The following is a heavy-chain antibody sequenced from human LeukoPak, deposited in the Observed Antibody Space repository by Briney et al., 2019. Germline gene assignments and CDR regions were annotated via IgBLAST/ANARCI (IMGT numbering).Heavy chain of an antibody. CDR1: GITFSSYG. Sequence: PGGSLRLSCAASGITFSSYGRHWVRQAPGKGLEWVAFIRYDGGNKYYADSVKGRFTISRDNSKNTLYLQMNSLRAEDTAVYYCAKDSGSSWYRDHDYWGQGTLVTVSS. D-gene: IGHD6-13*01. J-gene: IGHJ4*02. CDR2: IRYDGGNK. CDR3: AKDSGSSWYRDHDY. V-gene: IGHV3-30*02.